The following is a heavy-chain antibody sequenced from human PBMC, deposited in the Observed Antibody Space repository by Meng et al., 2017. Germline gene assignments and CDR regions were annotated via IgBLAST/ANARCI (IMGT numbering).Heavy chain of an antibody. CDR3: ARDEDISAAGKLFGDY. D-gene: IGHD6-25*01. CDR2: INPKSGDT. Sequence: GQLGQSGAEVKKPGAPVKVSCKPSGYNFPDYYIHWVRRAPGQGLEWMGRINPKSGDTHYAQKFQARVTMTGDTSISTAYMELSGLRSDDTAMYYCARDEDISAAGKLFGDYWGQGTLVTVSS. CDR1: GYNFPDYY. J-gene: IGHJ4*02. V-gene: IGHV1-2*06.